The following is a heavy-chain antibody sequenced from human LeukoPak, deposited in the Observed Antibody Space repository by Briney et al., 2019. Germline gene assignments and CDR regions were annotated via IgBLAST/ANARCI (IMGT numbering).Heavy chain of an antibody. D-gene: IGHD1-7*01. J-gene: IGHJ6*03. Sequence: QPGGSLRLSCAASGFTFSNYAMTWVRQAPGKGLEWVSGISGSAVNTYYADSVKGRFTISRDNPKSTLYLQMNSLRAEDTAVYYCAKLGGPYNWDYTGLNYMDVWGKGTTFTVSS. V-gene: IGHV3-23*01. CDR3: AKLGGPYNWDYTGLNYMDV. CDR2: ISGSAVNT. CDR1: GFTFSNYA.